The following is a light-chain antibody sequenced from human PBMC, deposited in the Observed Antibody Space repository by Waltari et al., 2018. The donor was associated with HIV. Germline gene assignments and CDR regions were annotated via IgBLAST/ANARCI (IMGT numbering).Light chain of an antibody. Sequence: QSALTQPASVSGSPGQSITISCTGTSSDFGGYNYVSWYKQHPGKAPKLMIYDVSNRPSGFSNRFSGSKSGNTASLTISGLQAEDEADYYCSSYTSSSTKVFGTGTKVTVL. CDR2: DVS. J-gene: IGLJ1*01. CDR1: SSDFGGYNY. V-gene: IGLV2-14*03. CDR3: SSYTSSSTKV.